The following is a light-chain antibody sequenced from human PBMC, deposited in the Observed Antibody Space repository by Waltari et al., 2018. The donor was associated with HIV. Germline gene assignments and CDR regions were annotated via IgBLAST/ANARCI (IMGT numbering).Light chain of an antibody. CDR1: SSNIGTNY. J-gene: IGLJ2*01. V-gene: IGLV1-47*01. Sequence: QSVLTQPPSASGTPGQSVTISCSGTSSNIGTNYVYWYQQFPGTPTKLLIYRNNKRPSGVPDRFSGSKSGTSASLDISGLRSDDEAEYYCAAWDDTLTVVFGGGTKLTVL. CDR2: RNN. CDR3: AAWDDTLTVV.